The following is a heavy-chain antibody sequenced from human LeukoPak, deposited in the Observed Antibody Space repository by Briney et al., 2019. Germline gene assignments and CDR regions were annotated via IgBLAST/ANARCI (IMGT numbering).Heavy chain of an antibody. Sequence: NASETLSLTCTVSGGSISSSSYYWGWLRQPPGKGLEWIGSIYYSGSTYYNPSLKSRVTISVDTSKNQFSPKLSSVTAADTAVYYCAKDLQAYYGSGTYWGQGTLVTASS. CDR3: AKDLQAYYGSGTY. J-gene: IGHJ4*02. CDR2: IYYSGST. D-gene: IGHD3-10*01. V-gene: IGHV4-39*07. CDR1: GGSISSSSYY.